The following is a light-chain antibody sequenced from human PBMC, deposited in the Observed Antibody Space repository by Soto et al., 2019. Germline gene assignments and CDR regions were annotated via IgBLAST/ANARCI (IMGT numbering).Light chain of an antibody. Sequence: QSALTQPASVSGSPGQSITISCTGSSSDVGGYNYVSWYQHLPGKAPELMIYDVSNRPSGVSNRFSGSKSGNTAPLTISGLQAEDEADYYCNSYTSSGTYVFGTGTKVTVL. V-gene: IGLV2-14*03. CDR1: SSDVGGYNY. CDR3: NSYTSSGTYV. J-gene: IGLJ1*01. CDR2: DVS.